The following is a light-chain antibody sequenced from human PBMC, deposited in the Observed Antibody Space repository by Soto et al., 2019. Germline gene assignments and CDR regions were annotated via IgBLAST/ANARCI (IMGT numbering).Light chain of an antibody. Sequence: EIVLTQSPATLSVSPGERATLSCRAGQNIHTNLAWYQEKPGQAPRLLIYDASIRATGIPARFSGSWSGTDFTLTINGLEPEDSAVYYCQQRGNWPPTWTFGQGTKVDIK. V-gene: IGKV3-11*01. J-gene: IGKJ1*01. CDR1: QNIHTN. CDR3: QQRGNWPPTWT. CDR2: DAS.